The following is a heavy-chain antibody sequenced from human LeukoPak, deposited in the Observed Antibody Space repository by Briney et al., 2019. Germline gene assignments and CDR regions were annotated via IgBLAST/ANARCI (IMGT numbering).Heavy chain of an antibody. CDR3: ARVAYCGGDCPEYYFDY. V-gene: IGHV3-21*01. CDR1: GFTFSSYS. CDR2: ISSSSSYI. D-gene: IGHD2-21*02. J-gene: IGHJ4*02. Sequence: PGGSLRLSCAASGFTFSSYSMNWVRQAPGKGLEWVSSISSSSSYIYYADSVKGRFTISRDNAKSSLYLQMNSLRAEDTAVYYCARVAYCGGDCPEYYFDYWGQGTLVTVSS.